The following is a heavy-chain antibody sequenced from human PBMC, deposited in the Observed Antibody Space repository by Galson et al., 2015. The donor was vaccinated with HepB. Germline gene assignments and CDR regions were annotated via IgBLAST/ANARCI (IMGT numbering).Heavy chain of an antibody. CDR3: ARDPDLVGRVFDY. J-gene: IGHJ4*02. V-gene: IGHV3-30-3*01. D-gene: IGHD2-15*01. Sequence: SLRLSCAASGFTFSSYAMHWVRQAPGKGLEWVAVISYDGSNKYYADSVKGRFTISRDNSKNTLYLQMNSLRAEDTAIYYCARDPDLVGRVFDYWGQGTLVTVPS. CDR1: GFTFSSYA. CDR2: ISYDGSNK.